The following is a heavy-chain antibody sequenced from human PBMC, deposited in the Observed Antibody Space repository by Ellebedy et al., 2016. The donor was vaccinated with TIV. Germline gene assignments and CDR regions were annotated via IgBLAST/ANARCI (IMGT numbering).Heavy chain of an antibody. CDR2: ISYSGVGT. Sequence: GESLKISXAASGFTFSGYGMSWVRQAPGKGLEWVSAISYSGVGTHYADSVKGRFTISRDNSKNTLYLQMNSLRAEDTAVYYCVNTWYGRSVDDFDFWGQGTMVTVSS. D-gene: IGHD1-14*01. V-gene: IGHV3-23*01. J-gene: IGHJ3*01. CDR3: VNTWYGRSVDDFDF. CDR1: GFTFSGYG.